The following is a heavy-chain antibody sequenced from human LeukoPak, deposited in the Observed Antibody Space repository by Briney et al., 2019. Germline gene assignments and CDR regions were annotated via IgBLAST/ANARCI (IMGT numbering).Heavy chain of an antibody. CDR2: IYYSGST. V-gene: IGHV4-61*01. J-gene: IGHJ6*03. CDR1: GGSVSSGSYY. CDR3: AREDTGPTYYYYVDV. Sequence: SETLSLTCTVSGGSVSSGSYYWSWIRQPPGKGLEWIGYIYYSGSTNYNPSLKSRVTISVDTSKNQFSLKLSSVTAADTAVYYCAREDTGPTYYYYVDVWGKGTTVTVSS. D-gene: IGHD7-27*01.